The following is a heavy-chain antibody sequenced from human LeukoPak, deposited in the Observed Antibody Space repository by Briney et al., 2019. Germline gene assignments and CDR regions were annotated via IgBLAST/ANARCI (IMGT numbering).Heavy chain of an antibody. V-gene: IGHV4-4*07. CDR1: GGSFNGYY. D-gene: IGHD2-2*01. Sequence: SATLSLTCTVSGGSFNGYYRSGLRQPAEKGLGWVGRIYTSGTTNYTPSLKSRVTMSVATSKNQSSLQLSPVTAAATAAYYCARLYYAPGPYFDYWGQGTLVTVSS. CDR2: IYTSGTT. J-gene: IGHJ4*02. CDR3: ARLYYAPGPYFDY.